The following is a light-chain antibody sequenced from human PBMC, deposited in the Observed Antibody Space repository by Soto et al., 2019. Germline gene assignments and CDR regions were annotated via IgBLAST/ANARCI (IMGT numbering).Light chain of an antibody. J-gene: IGKJ4*01. V-gene: IGKV1-5*01. CDR2: DVS. CDR3: QQYNSYSL. Sequence: DIQMTQSPSTLSASVGDRVTITCRASQSISSWLAWYQQKPGKAPNLLIYDVSSLESGVSSRFSGSGSGTEFTLTISSLQPDDFPTYYCQQYNSYSLFGGGTKVDIK. CDR1: QSISSW.